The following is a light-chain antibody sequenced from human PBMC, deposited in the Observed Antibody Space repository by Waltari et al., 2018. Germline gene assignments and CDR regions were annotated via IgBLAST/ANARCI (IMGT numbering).Light chain of an antibody. J-gene: IGLJ2*01. CDR1: SSNNGRNS. CDR2: RDY. CDR3: AAWDDSLNAVI. Sequence: QSVLTQPPSASGTPGQRVSLSCSGSSSNNGRNSVTLYQQLPGTAPKLLIYRDYQRPSGVPDRFSGSKSGTSASLAISWLQSEDEADYYCAAWDDSLNAVIFGGGTKLTVL. V-gene: IGLV1-44*01.